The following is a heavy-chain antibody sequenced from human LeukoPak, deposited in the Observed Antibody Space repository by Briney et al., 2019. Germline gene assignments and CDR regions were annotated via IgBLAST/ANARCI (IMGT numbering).Heavy chain of an antibody. J-gene: IGHJ4*02. CDR3: ARGPHPAGIAVAGSFDY. Sequence: GGSLRLSCAASGFTFSDYYMSWIRQAPGKGPEWVSYISSSGSTIYYADSVKGRFTISRDNAKNSLYLQMNSLRAEGTAVYYCARGPHPAGIAVAGSFDYWGQGTLVTVSS. V-gene: IGHV3-11*04. CDR2: ISSSGSTI. D-gene: IGHD6-19*01. CDR1: GFTFSDYY.